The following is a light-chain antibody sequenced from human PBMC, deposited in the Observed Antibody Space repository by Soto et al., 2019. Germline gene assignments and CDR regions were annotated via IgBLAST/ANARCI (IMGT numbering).Light chain of an antibody. J-gene: IGLJ2*01. V-gene: IGLV1-44*01. CDR1: SSNIGSNT. Sequence: QSALTQPPSASGTPGQRVTISCSGSSSNIGSNTVNWYQQLPGTAPKLLIYSNNQRPSGVPDRFSGSKSGTSASLAISGLQSDDEADYYCAAWDDSLNGLVVFGGGTQLTVL. CDR3: AAWDDSLNGLVV. CDR2: SNN.